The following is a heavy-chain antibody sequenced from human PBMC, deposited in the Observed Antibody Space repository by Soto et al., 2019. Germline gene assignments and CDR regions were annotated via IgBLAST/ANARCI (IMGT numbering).Heavy chain of an antibody. J-gene: IGHJ6*03. V-gene: IGHV3-23*01. D-gene: IGHD4-4*01. CDR3: AKGRYDYSNDDYYYYYMDV. CDR2: VSCSGGST. Sequence: GGSLRLSCAASGFSFSSYWMSWVRQAPGKGPEWVSAVSCSGGSTTYADSVKGRFTISRDNSKNTLYLQMNSLRAEDTAVYYSAKGRYDYSNDDYYYYYMDVWGKGTTVTVSS. CDR1: GFSFSSYW.